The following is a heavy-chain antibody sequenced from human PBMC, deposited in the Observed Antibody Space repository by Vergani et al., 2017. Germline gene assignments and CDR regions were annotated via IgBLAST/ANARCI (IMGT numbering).Heavy chain of an antibody. V-gene: IGHV1-8*03. CDR3: ARGGKGIIMVVPSTHL. D-gene: IGHD2-15*01. J-gene: IGHJ4*02. Sequence: QVQLVQSGAEVKKPGASVKVSCKASGYTFTSYYMHWVRQAPGQGLEWMGWMNPNSGNTGYAQKFQGRVTITRNTSISTAYMELSSLRSEDTAVYYCARGGKGIIMVVPSTHLWGQGTQVSVS. CDR2: MNPNSGNT. CDR1: GYTFTSYY.